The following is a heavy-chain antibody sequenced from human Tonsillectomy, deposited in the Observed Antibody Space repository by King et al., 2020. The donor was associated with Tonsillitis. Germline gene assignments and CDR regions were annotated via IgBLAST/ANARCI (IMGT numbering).Heavy chain of an antibody. Sequence: VQLQESGPGLVKPSETLSLTCTVSCGSISSYYWSWIRQPAGKGLEVIWRIYTSVRTNYNPPLDSRCPMSVETSKNQFSLKLSSVTAADTAVYYCARRITMVRGVVGDWFDPWGQGTLVTVSS. CDR3: ARRITMVRGVVGDWFDP. V-gene: IGHV4-4*07. CDR1: CGSISSYY. J-gene: IGHJ5*02. CDR2: IYTSVRT. D-gene: IGHD3-10*01.